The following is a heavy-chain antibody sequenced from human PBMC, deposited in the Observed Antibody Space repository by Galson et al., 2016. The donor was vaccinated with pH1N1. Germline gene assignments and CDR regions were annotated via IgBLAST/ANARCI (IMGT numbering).Heavy chain of an antibody. D-gene: IGHD4-17*01. CDR2: ISGRGEST. Sequence: SLRLSCAASGFTFSSYAMSWVRQAPGKGLEWVSAISGRGESTYYSDSVKGHLTISRDNSKNTLYLQMNSLRTDDTAVYYCAKDLSSDYGDYGLDYWGQGTLVTVSS. CDR3: AKDLSSDYGDYGLDY. J-gene: IGHJ4*02. CDR1: GFTFSSYA. V-gene: IGHV3-23*01.